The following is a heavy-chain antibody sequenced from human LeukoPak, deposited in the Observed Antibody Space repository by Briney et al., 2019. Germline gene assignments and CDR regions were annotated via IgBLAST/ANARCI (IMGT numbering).Heavy chain of an antibody. D-gene: IGHD6-13*01. CDR1: GFTFSSYA. CDR3: AKVEYTTSWYGVGSLDY. J-gene: IGHJ4*02. CDR2: IRYDGSNK. Sequence: GGSLRLSCAASGFTFSSYAMHWVRQAPCKGLEWAAFIRYDGSNKYYADSVKGRFTISRDNSKDTLYLQMNSLRAEDTAVYYCAKVEYTTSWYGVGSLDYWGQGTLVTVSS. V-gene: IGHV3-30*02.